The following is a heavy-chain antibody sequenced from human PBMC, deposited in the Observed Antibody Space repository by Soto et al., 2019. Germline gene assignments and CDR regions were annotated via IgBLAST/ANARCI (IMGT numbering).Heavy chain of an antibody. CDR1: GGSISSYY. D-gene: IGHD3-3*01. Sequence: PSETLSLTCTVSGGSISSYYWSWIRQPPGKGLEWIGYIYYSGSTNYNPSLKSRVTISVDTSKNQFSLKLSSVTAADTAVYYCARGTDYDFWSGYSPVGTDYYYYMDVWGKGTTVTVSS. V-gene: IGHV4-59*01. J-gene: IGHJ6*03. CDR2: IYYSGST. CDR3: ARGTDYDFWSGYSPVGTDYYYYMDV.